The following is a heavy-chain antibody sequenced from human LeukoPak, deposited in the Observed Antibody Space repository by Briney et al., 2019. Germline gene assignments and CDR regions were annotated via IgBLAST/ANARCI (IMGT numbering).Heavy chain of an antibody. CDR3: ATTTIRLGY. Sequence: SETLSLTCTVSGGSISSSNSYWGWIRQPPGQGLEWIATVFYSGSPYYNPSLKSRITISMDTSKNQFSLNLTSVTAADTAVYYCATTTIRLGYWGQGTLVTVSS. D-gene: IGHD1-26*01. CDR1: GGSISSSNSY. J-gene: IGHJ4*02. CDR2: VFYSGSP. V-gene: IGHV4-39*07.